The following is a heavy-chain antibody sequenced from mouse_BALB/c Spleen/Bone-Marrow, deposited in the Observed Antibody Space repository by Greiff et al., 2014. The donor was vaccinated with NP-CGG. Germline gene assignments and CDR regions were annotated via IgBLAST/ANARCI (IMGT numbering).Heavy chain of an antibody. CDR3: ARGSMILNYFDY. CDR1: GYTFTSYW. J-gene: IGHJ2*01. V-gene: IGHV1-74*01. CDR2: IDPHDSET. Sequence: QVQLQQPGAELVRPGASVKLSCKASGYTFTSYWMNWVKQRPEQGLEWIGRIDPHDSETHYNQKFKDKAILTVDKSSSTAYMQLSSLTSEDSAVYYCARGSMILNYFDYWGQGTTLTVSS. D-gene: IGHD2-3*01.